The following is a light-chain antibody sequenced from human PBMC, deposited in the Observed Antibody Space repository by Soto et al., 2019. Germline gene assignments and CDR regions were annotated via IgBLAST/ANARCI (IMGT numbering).Light chain of an antibody. CDR3: LQDYSYPRT. J-gene: IGKJ1*01. CDR2: ATS. CDR1: QNIRTE. Sequence: AIQMTQSPSSLSASVGDRVTITCRASQNIRTELGWYQQTPGKAPKLLIYATSSLQGGVPSRFSGSGSGSDFTLTISGLPPEDFATYYCLQDYSYPRTFGQGTKVEIK. V-gene: IGKV1-6*01.